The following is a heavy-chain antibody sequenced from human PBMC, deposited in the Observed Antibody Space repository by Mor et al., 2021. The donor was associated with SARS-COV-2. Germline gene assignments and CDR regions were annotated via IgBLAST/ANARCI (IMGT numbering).Heavy chain of an antibody. V-gene: IGHV3-23*01. Sequence: GLEWVSTIAGSGAYSNHADSLRGRFTISRDNSKNTLYLQMTSLRTEDTAIYYCAKDLRYCSTTSCQNWFESWGQGT. D-gene: IGHD2-2*01. CDR2: IAGSGAYS. J-gene: IGHJ5*01. CDR3: AKDLRYCSTTSCQNWFES.